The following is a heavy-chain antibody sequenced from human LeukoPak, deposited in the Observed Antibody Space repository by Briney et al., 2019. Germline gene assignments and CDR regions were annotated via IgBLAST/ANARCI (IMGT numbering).Heavy chain of an antibody. CDR3: ARAFDSTGYYYVGASDI. V-gene: IGHV3-48*04. Sequence: GGSLRLSCAASGFTFSSYAMSWVRQAPGKGLEWVSYISSSGSTIYYADSVKGRFTISRDNAKNSLYLQMNSLRAEDTAVYYCARAFDSTGYYYVGASDIWGQGTMVTVSS. CDR2: ISSSGSTI. J-gene: IGHJ3*02. D-gene: IGHD3-22*01. CDR1: GFTFSSYA.